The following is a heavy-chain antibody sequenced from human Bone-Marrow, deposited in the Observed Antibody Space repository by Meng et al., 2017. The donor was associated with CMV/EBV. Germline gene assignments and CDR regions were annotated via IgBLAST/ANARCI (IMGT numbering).Heavy chain of an antibody. CDR3: VWITMVRGVTGGVGFDP. J-gene: IGHJ5*02. Sequence: QVQLVQSGAEVKKPGAPVKVSCKASGYTFTSYGISWVRQAPGQGLEWMGWISAYNGNTNYAQKLQGRVTMTTDTSTSTAYMELRSLRSDDTAVYYCVWITMVRGVTGGVGFDPWGQGTLVTVSS. CDR2: ISAYNGNT. CDR1: GYTFTSYG. D-gene: IGHD3-10*01. V-gene: IGHV1-18*01.